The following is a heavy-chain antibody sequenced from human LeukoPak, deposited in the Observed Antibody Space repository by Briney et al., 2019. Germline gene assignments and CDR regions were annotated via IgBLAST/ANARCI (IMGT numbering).Heavy chain of an antibody. J-gene: IGHJ3*02. CDR1: GYSISSGYY. Sequence: SETLSLTCTVSGYSISSGYYWGWIRQPPGKGLEWIGSIYHSGSTHYNPSLKSRVTISVDTSKNQFSLKLSFVTAADTAVYYCARGAYDDAFDIWGQGTMVTVSS. V-gene: IGHV4-38-2*02. CDR2: IYHSGST. D-gene: IGHD3-22*01. CDR3: ARGAYDDAFDI.